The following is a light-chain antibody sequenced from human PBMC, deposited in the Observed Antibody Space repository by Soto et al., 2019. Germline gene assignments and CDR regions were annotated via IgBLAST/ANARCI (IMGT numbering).Light chain of an antibody. J-gene: IGLJ1*01. Sequence: SVLTQPASVSGSPGQSITISCTGTSSDVGGYNYVSWYQQHPGKAPKLMIYDVGNRPSGVSNRFSGSKSGNTASLTISGLQAEDEADYYCSSYTSSSTQVFGTGTKVTVL. CDR2: DVG. V-gene: IGLV2-14*01. CDR1: SSDVGGYNY. CDR3: SSYTSSSTQV.